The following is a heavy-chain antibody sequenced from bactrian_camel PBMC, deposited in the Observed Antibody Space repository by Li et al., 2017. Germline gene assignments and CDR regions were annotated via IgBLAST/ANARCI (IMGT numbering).Heavy chain of an antibody. J-gene: IGHJ4*01. V-gene: IGHV3S54*01. Sequence: HVQLVESGGGSVQHGGSLRLACAVSGYISGAHAMAWIRQVPGKDRETVASIYTQNGRTAYADSVKGRFIISQDNAANTLYLHMNSLKPEDTGMYYCAADAGKYYAAAKAPDMDYRGQGTQVTVS. CDR2: IYTQNGRT. D-gene: IGHD2*01. CDR1: GYISGAHA. CDR3: AADAGKYYAAAKAPDMDY.